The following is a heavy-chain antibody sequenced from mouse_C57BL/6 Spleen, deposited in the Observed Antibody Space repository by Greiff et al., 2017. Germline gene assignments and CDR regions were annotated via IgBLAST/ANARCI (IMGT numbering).Heavy chain of an antibody. J-gene: IGHJ4*01. CDR1: GYDFSSSW. CDR3: STPITTVEVYY. Sequence: LMESGPELVKPGASVKISCTASGYDFSSSWMHWVKQRPGQGLEWIGRIYPGDGDTNYNGKFKGKATLTADKSSSTAYMQLSSLTSEDSAVYFCSTPITTVEVYYWGQGTSVTVSS. D-gene: IGHD1-1*01. CDR2: IYPGDGDT. V-gene: IGHV1-82*01.